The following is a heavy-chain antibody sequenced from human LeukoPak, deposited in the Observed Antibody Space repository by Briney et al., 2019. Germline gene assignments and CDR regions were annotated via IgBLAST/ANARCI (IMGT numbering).Heavy chain of an antibody. CDR2: IYYSGST. CDR1: GGSISSSSYY. CDR3: ARGGYCGGDCYFYY. J-gene: IGHJ4*02. V-gene: IGHV4-39*07. D-gene: IGHD2-21*02. Sequence: SETLSLTCTVSGGSISSSSYYWGWIRQPPGKGLEWIGSIYYSGSTNYNPSLKSRVTISVDTSKNQFSLKLSSVTAADTAVYYCARGGYCGGDCYFYYWGQGTLVTVSS.